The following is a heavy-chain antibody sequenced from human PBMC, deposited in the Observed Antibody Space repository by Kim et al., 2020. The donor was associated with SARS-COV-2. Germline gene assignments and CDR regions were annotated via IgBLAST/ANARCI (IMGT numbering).Heavy chain of an antibody. J-gene: IGHJ3*02. CDR2: INPNSGGT. V-gene: IGHV1-2*02. Sequence: ASVKVSCKASGYTFTGYYMHWVRQAPGQGLEWMGWINPNSGGTNYAQKFQGRVTMTRDTSISTAYMELSRLRSDDTAVYYCARSITIFGVVIMGRPDAFDIWGQGTMVTVSS. CDR3: ARSITIFGVVIMGRPDAFDI. D-gene: IGHD3-3*01. CDR1: GYTFTGYY.